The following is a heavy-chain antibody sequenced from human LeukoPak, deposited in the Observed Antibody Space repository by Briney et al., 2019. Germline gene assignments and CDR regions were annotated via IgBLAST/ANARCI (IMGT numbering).Heavy chain of an antibody. V-gene: IGHV3-11*04. CDR2: ISSSDSTI. J-gene: IGHJ4*02. CDR3: ARDRRYSGNFDY. Sequence: PGGSLRLSCAASGFTFSDYYMSWIRQAPGKGLEWVSYISSSDSTIYYADSVKGRFTISRDNAKNSLYLQMNSLGAEDTAMYYCARDRRYSGNFDYWGQGTLVTVSS. CDR1: GFTFSDYY. D-gene: IGHD1-26*01.